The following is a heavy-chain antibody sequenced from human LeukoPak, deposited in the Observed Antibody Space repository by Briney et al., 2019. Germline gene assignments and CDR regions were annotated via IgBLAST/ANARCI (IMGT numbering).Heavy chain of an antibody. CDR2: IYYSGST. Sequence: SETLSLTCTVSGGSISSGGYYWSWIRQHPGKGLEWIGYIYYSGSTYYNPSLKSRVTISVDTSKNQFSLKLSSVTAADTAVYYCARVLRSSACFDYWGQGTLVTASS. J-gene: IGHJ4*02. V-gene: IGHV4-31*03. D-gene: IGHD6-6*01. CDR3: ARVLRSSACFDY. CDR1: GGSISSGGYY.